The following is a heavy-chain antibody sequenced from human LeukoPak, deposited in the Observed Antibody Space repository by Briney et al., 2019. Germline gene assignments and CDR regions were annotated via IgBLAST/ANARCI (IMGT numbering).Heavy chain of an antibody. CDR3: ARVFPDTHYYDSSGYSGFDY. J-gene: IGHJ4*02. CDR2: IIPIFGTA. CDR1: GGTFSSHA. Sequence: GASVKVSCKASGGTFSSHAISWVRQAPGQGLEWMGGIIPIFGTANYAQKFQGRVTITADESTSTAYMELSSLRSEDTAVYYCARVFPDTHYYDSSGYSGFDYWGQGTLVTVSS. D-gene: IGHD3-22*01. V-gene: IGHV1-69*13.